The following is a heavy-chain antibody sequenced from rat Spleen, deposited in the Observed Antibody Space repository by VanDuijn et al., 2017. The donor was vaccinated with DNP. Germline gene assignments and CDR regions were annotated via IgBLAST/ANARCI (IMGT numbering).Heavy chain of an antibody. J-gene: IGHJ4*01. CDR3: AKDYHYYAMDA. CDR2: INTDGGGT. V-gene: IGHV5-58*01. Sequence: EVKLVESGGGLVQPGRSLKLSCAASGFNFNDYWMGWVRQAPGKGLEWVASINTDGGGTSYPDSVKGRFTISRDNAENTVYLQMSSLRSEDTATYYCAKDYHYYAMDAWGQGTSVTVSS. CDR1: GFNFNDYW.